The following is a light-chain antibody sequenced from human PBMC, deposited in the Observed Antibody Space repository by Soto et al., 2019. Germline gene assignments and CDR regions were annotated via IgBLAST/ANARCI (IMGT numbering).Light chain of an antibody. J-gene: IGKJ5*01. CDR2: AAS. CDR1: QSISTN. V-gene: IGKV1-39*01. CDR3: QQGYSTPIT. Sequence: DIQMTQSPSSLSASVGDRVTITCRASQSISTNLNWFQQKPGKAPKLLIYAASSLQSGVPSRFSGSGSGTDFALTISSLQPEDFATYYCQQGYSTPITFGQGTRLEIK.